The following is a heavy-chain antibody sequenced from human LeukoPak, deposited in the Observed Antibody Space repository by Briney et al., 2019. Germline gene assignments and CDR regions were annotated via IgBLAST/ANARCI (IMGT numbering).Heavy chain of an antibody. D-gene: IGHD5-18*01. V-gene: IGHV3-7*01. CDR2: IQQDGHQK. Sequence: PGGSLRLSCTASGFTFSNYWMTWVRQAPGKGLEWVANIQQDGHQKYYVDSVKGRFTISRDNAKNSLYLQMNSLRAEDTAVYYCAKDLGWIHFAYWGQGTLVTVSS. CDR3: AKDLGWIHFAY. CDR1: GFTFSNYW. J-gene: IGHJ4*02.